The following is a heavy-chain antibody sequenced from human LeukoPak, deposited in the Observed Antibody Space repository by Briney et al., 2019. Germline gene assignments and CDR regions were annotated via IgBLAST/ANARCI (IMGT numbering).Heavy chain of an antibody. J-gene: IGHJ4*02. V-gene: IGHV4-4*02. CDR3: AHNGWYSIDN. CDR2: VYRSGST. D-gene: IGHD6-19*01. CDR1: GGSITSGNW. Sequence: SGTLSLTCAVSGGSITSGNWWSWVRQSPGKGLQWIGEVYRSGSTNFDPSLKSRVTISVDTSKNQFSLKLSSVTAADTAVYYCAHNGWYSIDNWGQGTLVTVSS.